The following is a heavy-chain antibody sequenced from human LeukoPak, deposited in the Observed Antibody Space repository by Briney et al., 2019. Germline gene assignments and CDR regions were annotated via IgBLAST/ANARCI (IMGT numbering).Heavy chain of an antibody. CDR1: GYTLTELA. CDR2: FDPEDVET. Sequence: ASVKVSCKVSGYTLTELAIHWVRQAPGKGLEWMGGFDPEDVETIYAQKFQGRVTMTKDTYTDTAYMELSSLRSEDTAVYYCATYSGYAACWGQGTLVSVSS. V-gene: IGHV1-24*01. J-gene: IGHJ4*02. D-gene: IGHD5-12*01. CDR3: ATYSGYAAC.